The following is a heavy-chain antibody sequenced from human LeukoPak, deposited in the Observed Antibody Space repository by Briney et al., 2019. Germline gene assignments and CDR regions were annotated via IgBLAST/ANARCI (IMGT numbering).Heavy chain of an antibody. D-gene: IGHD1-26*01. CDR1: GFTFSSYA. J-gene: IGHJ5*01. V-gene: IGHV3-23*01. CDR3: AKDGKYSGSYPNWFDY. Sequence: GALRLSCAASGFTFSSYAMSWVRQTPGKGLEWVSSINDSGGSTYYADSVKGRFTISRDNAKNSLYLQMNSLRAEDTAVYYCAKDGKYSGSYPNWFDYWGQGTLVTVSS. CDR2: INDSGGST.